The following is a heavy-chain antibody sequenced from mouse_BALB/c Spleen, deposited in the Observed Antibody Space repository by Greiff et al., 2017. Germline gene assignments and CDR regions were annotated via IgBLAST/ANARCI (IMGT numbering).Heavy chain of an antibody. CDR2: IWGGGST. CDR3: AKLNYYGSSYGFAY. Sequence: VKLQESGPGLVAPSQSLSITCTVSGFSLTDYGVSWIRQPPGKGLEWLGVIWGGGSTYYNSALKSRLSISKDNSKSQVFLKMNSLQTDDTAMYYCAKLNYYGSSYGFAYWGQGTLVTVSA. D-gene: IGHD1-1*01. J-gene: IGHJ3*01. V-gene: IGHV2-6-5*01. CDR1: GFSLTDYG.